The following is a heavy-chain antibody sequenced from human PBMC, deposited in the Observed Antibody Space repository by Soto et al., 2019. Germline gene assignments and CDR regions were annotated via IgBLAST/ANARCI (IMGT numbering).Heavy chain of an antibody. D-gene: IGHD3-16*02. CDR1: GFTFSSYD. Sequence: GGSLRLSCAASGFTFSSYDMHWVRQATGKGLEWVSAIGTAGDTYYPDSVKGRFTISRENAKNSLYLQMNSLRAEDTAVYYCAKDRFGGVIHNWFDPWGQGTLVTVSS. V-gene: IGHV3-13*01. CDR2: IGTAGDT. J-gene: IGHJ5*02. CDR3: AKDRFGGVIHNWFDP.